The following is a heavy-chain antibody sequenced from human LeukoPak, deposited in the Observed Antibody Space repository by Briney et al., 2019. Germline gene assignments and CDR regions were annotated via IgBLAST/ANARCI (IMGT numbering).Heavy chain of an antibody. CDR2: IYTSGST. D-gene: IGHD4-17*01. CDR1: GGSISSYY. CDR3: AREGKYGDYLPWYFDL. Sequence: SETLSLTCTVSGGSISSYYWSWIRQPAGKGLEWIGRIYTSGSTNYNPSLKSRVTMSVDTSKNQFSLKRSSVTAADTAVYCCAREGKYGDYLPWYFDLWGRGTLVTVSS. V-gene: IGHV4-4*07. J-gene: IGHJ2*01.